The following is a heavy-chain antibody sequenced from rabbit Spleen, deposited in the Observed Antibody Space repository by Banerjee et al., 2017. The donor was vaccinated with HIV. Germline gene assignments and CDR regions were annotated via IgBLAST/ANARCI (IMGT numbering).Heavy chain of an antibody. Sequence: QEQLKETGGGLVQPGGSLTLSCKASGFDFSKYGVSWVRQAPGKGLEWIACIYIGSPRTYYANWAKGRFTISKTSSTTVTLQMTSLTAADTATYFCARGPPYAGYTTYGYVYFNLWGPGTSSPS. CDR3: ARGPPYAGYTTYGYVYFNL. V-gene: IGHV1S45*01. CDR2: IYIGSPRT. CDR1: GFDFSKYG. D-gene: IGHD7-1*01. J-gene: IGHJ4*01.